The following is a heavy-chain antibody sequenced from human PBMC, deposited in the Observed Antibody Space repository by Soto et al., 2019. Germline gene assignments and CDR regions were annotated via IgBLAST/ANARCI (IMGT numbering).Heavy chain of an antibody. Sequence: ASVKVSCKASGGTFSSYAISWVRQAPGQGLEWMGGIIPIFGTANYAQKFQGRVTITADESTSTAYMELSSLRSEDTAVYYCARVPSHEYSSRSGFLDYWGQGTLVTVSS. V-gene: IGHV1-69*13. CDR1: GGTFSSYA. CDR2: IIPIFGTA. J-gene: IGHJ4*02. D-gene: IGHD6-13*01. CDR3: ARVPSHEYSSRSGFLDY.